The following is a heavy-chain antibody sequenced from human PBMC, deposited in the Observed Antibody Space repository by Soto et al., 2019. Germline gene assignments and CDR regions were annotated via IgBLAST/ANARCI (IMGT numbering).Heavy chain of an antibody. J-gene: IGHJ4*02. Sequence: GGSLRLSXAASGFTFSSYGMHWVRQAPGKGLEWVAVISKDGSTKYDADSVKGRFTISRDNSKNTLYLQMNSLRAEDTAVYYCAKETHSSGYGSYFDYWGQGTLVTVS. CDR3: AKETHSSGYGSYFDY. CDR2: ISKDGSTK. D-gene: IGHD3-22*01. CDR1: GFTFSSYG. V-gene: IGHV3-30*18.